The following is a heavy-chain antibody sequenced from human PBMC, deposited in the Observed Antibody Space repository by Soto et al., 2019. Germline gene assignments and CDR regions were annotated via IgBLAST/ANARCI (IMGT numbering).Heavy chain of an antibody. D-gene: IGHD6-19*01. CDR2: ISGSGGST. V-gene: IGHV3-23*01. J-gene: IGHJ3*02. CDR1: GFTFSSCA. Sequence: EVQLLESGGGLVQPGGSLRLSCAASGFTFSSCAMSWVRQAPGKGLEWVSAISGSGGSTYYADSVKGRFTISRDNSKNTLYLQMNSLRAEDTAVYYCAKDLWYSSGWFDAFDIWGQGTMVTVSS. CDR3: AKDLWYSSGWFDAFDI.